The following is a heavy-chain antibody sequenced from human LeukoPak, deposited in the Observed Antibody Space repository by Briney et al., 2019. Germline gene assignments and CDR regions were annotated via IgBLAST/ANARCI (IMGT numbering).Heavy chain of an antibody. V-gene: IGHV1-18*01. CDR3: ARDGYHDAFDI. Sequence: GASVKVSCKASGYTFTSYDINWVRQAPGQGLEWMGWISAYNGNTNYAQKLQGRVTMTRDMSTSTVYMELSSLRSEDTAVYYCARDGYHDAFDIWGQGTMVTVSS. CDR1: GYTFTSYD. CDR2: ISAYNGNT. J-gene: IGHJ3*02. D-gene: IGHD6-13*01.